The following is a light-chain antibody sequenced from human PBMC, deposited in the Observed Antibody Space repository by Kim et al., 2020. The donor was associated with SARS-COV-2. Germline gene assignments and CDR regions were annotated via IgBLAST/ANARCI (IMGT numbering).Light chain of an antibody. CDR3: AAWDDSLSGVV. CDR1: SSNIGTNY. CDR2: RNN. J-gene: IGLJ2*01. Sequence: ELTQPPSASGTPGQRVTISCSGSSSNIGTNYVYWYQQLPGTAPKLLIYRNNQRPSGVPDRFSGSRSGTSASLAISGLRSEDEADYYCAAWDDSLSGVVFGGGTQLTVL. V-gene: IGLV1-47*01.